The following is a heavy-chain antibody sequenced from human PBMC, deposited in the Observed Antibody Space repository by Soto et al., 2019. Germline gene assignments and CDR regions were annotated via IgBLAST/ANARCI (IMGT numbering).Heavy chain of an antibody. V-gene: IGHV1-8*02. CDR2: MNPYNGDT. D-gene: IGHD7-27*01. J-gene: IGHJ4*02. Sequence: QVQLVQSGAEVKKPGASVKVSCKASGYTLTTYDVNWRRQATGQGPEWLGWMNPYNGDTGYAQKFQGRVTLTRDTSMNTAYLELSSLTYEDTAVYYCARNRRETGDFDYWGQGTLVTVSS. CDR1: GYTLTTYD. CDR3: ARNRRETGDFDY.